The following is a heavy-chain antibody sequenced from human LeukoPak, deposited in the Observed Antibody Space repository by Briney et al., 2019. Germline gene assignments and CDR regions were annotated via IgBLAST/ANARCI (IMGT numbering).Heavy chain of an antibody. CDR1: GFTFSSYA. Sequence: PGGSLRLSCAASGFTFSSYAMHWVRQAPGKGLEWVAVISYDGSNKYYADSVKGRFTISRDNSKNTLYLQMNSLRAEDTAVYYCATLLIATADYWGQGTLVTVSS. CDR2: ISYDGSNK. V-gene: IGHV3-30*04. D-gene: IGHD2-21*01. CDR3: ATLLIATADY. J-gene: IGHJ4*02.